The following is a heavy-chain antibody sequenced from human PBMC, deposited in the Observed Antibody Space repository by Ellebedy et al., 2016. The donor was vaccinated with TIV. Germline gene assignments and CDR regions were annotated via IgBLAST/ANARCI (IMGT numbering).Heavy chain of an antibody. D-gene: IGHD3-10*01. CDR1: GGSISSSNYY. J-gene: IGHJ4*02. CDR2: INYSGNT. V-gene: IGHV4-39*07. CDR3: ARVLTLVRGITRGYFDY. Sequence: SETLSLXCTVSGGSISSSNYYWGWIRQPPGKWLEWIGSINYSGNTYYNPSLTGRVTVSVDTSKNQFSLKLSSVTAADTAVYYWARVLTLVRGITRGYFDYWGQGTLVTVSS.